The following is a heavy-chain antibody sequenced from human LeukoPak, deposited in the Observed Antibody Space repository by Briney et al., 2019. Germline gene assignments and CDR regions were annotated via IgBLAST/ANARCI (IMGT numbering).Heavy chain of an antibody. J-gene: IGHJ5*02. CDR1: GFTFSGSA. D-gene: IGHD1-26*01. V-gene: IGHV3-73*01. CDR3: TRDSGTYNWFDP. CDR2: IDKKDKGYATAT. Sequence: PGGSLKLSCAASGFTFSGSAIHRVRQSPGKGLERVGQIDKKDKGYATATAYAASVTGRFTISRDDSINTAYLQMKSLRTEDTALYYCTRDSGTYNWFDPWGQGTLVTVSS.